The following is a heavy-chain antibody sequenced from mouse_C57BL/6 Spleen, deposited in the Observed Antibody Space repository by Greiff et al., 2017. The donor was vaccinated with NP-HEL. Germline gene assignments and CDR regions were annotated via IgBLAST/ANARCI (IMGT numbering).Heavy chain of an antibody. D-gene: IGHD2-5*01. J-gene: IGHJ4*01. CDR3: ARGRYNSNYEDYYAMDY. Sequence: QVQLQQPGAELVRPGTSVKLSCKASGYTFTSYWMHWVKQRPGQGLEWIGVIDPSDSYTNYKQKFKGKATLTVDTSSSTAYMQLSSLTSDDSAVYYCARGRYNSNYEDYYAMDYWGQGTSVTVSS. CDR2: IDPSDSYT. V-gene: IGHV1-59*01. CDR1: GYTFTSYW.